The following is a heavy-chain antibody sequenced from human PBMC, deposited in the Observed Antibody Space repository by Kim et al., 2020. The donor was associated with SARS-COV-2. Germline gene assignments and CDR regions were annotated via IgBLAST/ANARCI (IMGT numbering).Heavy chain of an antibody. D-gene: IGHD6-13*01. J-gene: IGHJ4*02. CDR3: AKDGGRQQLVSNSFDY. CDR1: GFTFDDYA. CDR2: ISGDGGST. V-gene: IGHV3-43*02. Sequence: GGSLRLSCAASGFTFDDYAMHWVRQAPGKGLEWVSLISGDGGSTYYADSVKGRFTISRDNSKNSLYLQMNSLRTEDTALYYCAKDGGRQQLVSNSFDYWGQGTLVTVSS.